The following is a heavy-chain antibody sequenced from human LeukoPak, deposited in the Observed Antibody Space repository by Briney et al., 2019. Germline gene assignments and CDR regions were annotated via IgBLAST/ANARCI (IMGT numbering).Heavy chain of an antibody. CDR3: AKDRSYYDSSGYIYYFDY. D-gene: IGHD3-22*01. J-gene: IGHJ4*02. Sequence: GGSLRLSCAASGFTFSSYAMSWVRQAPGKGLEWVSAISGSGGRTYYADSVKGRFTISRDNSKNTLYLQMNSLRAEDTAVYYCAKDRSYYDSSGYIYYFDYWGQGTLVTVSS. CDR1: GFTFSSYA. V-gene: IGHV3-23*01. CDR2: ISGSGGRT.